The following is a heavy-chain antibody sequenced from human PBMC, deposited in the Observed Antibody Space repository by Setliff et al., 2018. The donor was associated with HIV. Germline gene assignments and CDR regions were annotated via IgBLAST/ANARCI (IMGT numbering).Heavy chain of an antibody. D-gene: IGHD1-26*01. CDR3: ARVSELLAYYMDV. CDR1: GFTFSSYS. CDR2: ISSSSTYI. J-gene: IGHJ6*03. Sequence: GGSLRLSCAAPGFTFSSYSMNWVRQAPGKGLEWVSSISSSSTYIYYADSVRGRFTISRDNAKNSLYLQMNSLRAEDTAVYYCARVSELLAYYMDVWGKGTTVTVSS. V-gene: IGHV3-21*01.